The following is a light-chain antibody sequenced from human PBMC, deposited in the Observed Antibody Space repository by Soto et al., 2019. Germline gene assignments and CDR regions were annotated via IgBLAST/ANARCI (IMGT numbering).Light chain of an antibody. J-gene: IGLJ2*01. CDR1: SSDIGTYKL. V-gene: IGLV2-23*01. CDR2: EDT. Sequence: QSALTQPASVSGSPGQSITISCTGTSSDIGTYKLVSWYQQHPGKAPKLMICEDTKRPSGVSTRFSASKSGNTASLTISGLQAEDEADYYCSSYADTNTVTFGGGTKLTVL. CDR3: SSYADTNTVT.